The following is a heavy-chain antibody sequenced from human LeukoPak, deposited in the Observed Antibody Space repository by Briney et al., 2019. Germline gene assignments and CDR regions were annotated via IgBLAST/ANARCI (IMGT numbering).Heavy chain of an antibody. Sequence: GGSLRLSCAASGFTFSTYWMSWVRQAPGKGLEWVAHIRQDGGEKYYVDSVKGRFTISRDNAKNSLYLQMNSLRVDDTAVYYCARGWDSSGPAGSWGQGTLVTVSS. J-gene: IGHJ5*02. CDR3: ARGWDSSGPAGS. V-gene: IGHV3-7*01. D-gene: IGHD3-22*01. CDR1: GFTFSTYW. CDR2: IRQDGGEK.